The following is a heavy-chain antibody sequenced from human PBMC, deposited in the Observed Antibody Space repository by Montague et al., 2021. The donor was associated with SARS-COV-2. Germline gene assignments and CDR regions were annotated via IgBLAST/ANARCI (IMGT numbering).Heavy chain of an antibody. D-gene: IGHD3-3*01. Sequence: SETLSLTCAVYGGSFSGYYWSWIRQPPGKGLDWIGEINHYGSTNYNPSLKSRVTISVDTSKNQFSLKLSSVTAADTAVYYCARLNFHITIFGVVSSRVFDYWGQGTLVTVSS. CDR1: GGSFSGYY. V-gene: IGHV4-34*01. CDR2: INHYGST. CDR3: ARLNFHITIFGVVSSRVFDY. J-gene: IGHJ4*02.